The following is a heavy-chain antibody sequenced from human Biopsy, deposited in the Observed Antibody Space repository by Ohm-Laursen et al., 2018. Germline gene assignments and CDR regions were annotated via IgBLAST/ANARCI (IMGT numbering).Heavy chain of an antibody. CDR3: TRGGYYYDSLAYYYWFDP. Sequence: VASVKVSCKASGYTLTGYHVHWARQAPGQGLEWMGWINAKPGDTNYAQKFQGRVTMTRDTSISTAYVDLSSLRSDDTAVYYCTRGGYYYDSLAYYYWFDPWGQGTLVTVSS. CDR1: GYTLTGYH. D-gene: IGHD3-22*01. J-gene: IGHJ5*02. V-gene: IGHV1-2*02. CDR2: INAKPGDT.